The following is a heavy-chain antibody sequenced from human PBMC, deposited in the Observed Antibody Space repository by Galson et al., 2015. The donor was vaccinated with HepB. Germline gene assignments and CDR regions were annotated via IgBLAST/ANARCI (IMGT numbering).Heavy chain of an antibody. CDR2: IYSGGST. D-gene: IGHD3-16*01. J-gene: IGHJ4*02. CDR1: GFTVSSNY. V-gene: IGHV3-66*01. Sequence: SLRLSCAASGFTVSSNYMSWVRQAPGKGVEWVSVIYSGGSTYYADSVKGRFTISRDNSKNTLYLQMNSLRAEDTAVYYCARDGIGLGTRPFDYWGQGTLVTVSS. CDR3: ARDGIGLGTRPFDY.